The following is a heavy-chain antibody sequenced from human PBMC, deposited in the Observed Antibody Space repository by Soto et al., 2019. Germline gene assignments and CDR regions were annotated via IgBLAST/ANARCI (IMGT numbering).Heavy chain of an antibody. CDR2: IIPVFGTA. D-gene: IGHD1-26*01. CDR1: GGTFSSYA. J-gene: IGHJ3*02. Sequence: QVQLVQSGAEVKKPGSSVKVSCKASGGTFSSYAISWVRQAPGQGLEWMGGIIPVFGTANYAQQFQGRVTITADESTSTAYMDLSSLRSEDTAVYYCVRDLGGSYYKLVGAFDIWGQGTMVTVSS. V-gene: IGHV1-69*01. CDR3: VRDLGGSYYKLVGAFDI.